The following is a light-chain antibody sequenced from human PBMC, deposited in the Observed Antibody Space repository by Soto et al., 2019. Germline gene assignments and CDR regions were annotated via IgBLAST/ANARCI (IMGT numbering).Light chain of an antibody. V-gene: IGLV2-11*01. CDR2: DVS. CDR1: SSDVGGYNY. Sequence: QSALTQPRSVSGSPGQSVAISCTGSSSDVGGYNYVSWYQQHPGKAPKVMIYDVSKRPSGVPDRFSSSKSGNTASLTISGLQAEDESDYYCCSYAGSPYVFGTGTKLTVL. CDR3: CSYAGSPYV. J-gene: IGLJ1*01.